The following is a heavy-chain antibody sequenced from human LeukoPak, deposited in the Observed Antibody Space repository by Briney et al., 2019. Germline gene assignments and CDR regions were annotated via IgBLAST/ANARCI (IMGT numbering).Heavy chain of an antibody. V-gene: IGHV3-21*01. CDR2: ISSRSSYI. CDR1: GFTFSSYR. D-gene: IGHD2-2*01. J-gene: IGHJ4*02. CDR3: ARDFLSDENQLRLAARFDY. Sequence: GGSLRLSCAASGFTFSSYRMNWVRQAPGKGLEWVSSISSRSSYIYYADSVKGRFTISRDNAQNSLYLQMNSLRAEDTAVYYCARDFLSDENQLRLAARFDYWGQGTLVTVSS.